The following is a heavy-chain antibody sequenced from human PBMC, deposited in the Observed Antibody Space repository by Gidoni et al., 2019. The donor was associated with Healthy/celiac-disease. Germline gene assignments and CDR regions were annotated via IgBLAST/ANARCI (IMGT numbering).Heavy chain of an antibody. CDR3: ARGPRRKLTRGAVSWYFDL. J-gene: IGHJ2*01. Sequence: QVQLQQWGAGLLKPSETLSLTCAVYGGSFSGYYWSWIRPPPGKGLKWIGEINHRGSTNYNPSLKSRVTISVDTSKNQFSLKLSSVTAADTAVYYCARGPRRKLTRGAVSWYFDLWGRGTLVTVSS. CDR1: GGSFSGYY. V-gene: IGHV4-34*01. D-gene: IGHD1-26*01. CDR2: INHRGST.